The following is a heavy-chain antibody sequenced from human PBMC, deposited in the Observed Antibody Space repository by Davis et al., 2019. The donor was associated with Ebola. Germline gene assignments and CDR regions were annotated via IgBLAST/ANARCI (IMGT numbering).Heavy chain of an antibody. J-gene: IGHJ5*02. Sequence: PSETLSLTCTVSGGSISSYYWSWIRQPPGKGLEWIGYIYYSGSTNYNPSLKSRVTISVDKSKNQFALKLSSVTAADTAVYYCAKVSTRYQLRPRRFDPWGQGTLVTVSS. CDR1: GGSISSYY. V-gene: IGHV4-59*12. CDR2: IYYSGST. CDR3: AKVSTRYQLRPRRFDP. D-gene: IGHD2-2*01.